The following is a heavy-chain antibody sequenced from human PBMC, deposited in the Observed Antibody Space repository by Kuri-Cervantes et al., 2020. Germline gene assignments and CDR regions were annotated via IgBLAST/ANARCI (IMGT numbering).Heavy chain of an antibody. V-gene: IGHV3-30-3*01. J-gene: IGHJ4*02. CDR3: ARGLYYYDSSGYPFDY. D-gene: IGHD3-22*01. Sequence: LSLTCAASGFTFSSYAMHWVRQAPGKGLEWVAVISYDGSNKYYADSVKGRFTISRDNAKNSLYLQMNSLRDEDTAVYYCARGLYYYDSSGYPFDYWGQGTLVTVSS. CDR2: ISYDGSNK. CDR1: GFTFSSYA.